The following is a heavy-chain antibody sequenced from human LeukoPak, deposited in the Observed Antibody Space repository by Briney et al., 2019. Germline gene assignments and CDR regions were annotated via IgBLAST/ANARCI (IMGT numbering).Heavy chain of an antibody. Sequence: GGSLRLSCAASGFTFSSYGMHWVRQAPGKGLEWVAVISYDGSNKYYADSVKGRFTISRDNSKNTLYLQTNSLRAEDTAVYYCAKDSRGSITYYYDSSGPDYWGQGTLVTVSS. D-gene: IGHD3-22*01. CDR1: GFTFSSYG. V-gene: IGHV3-30*18. J-gene: IGHJ4*02. CDR3: AKDSRGSITYYYDSSGPDY. CDR2: ISYDGSNK.